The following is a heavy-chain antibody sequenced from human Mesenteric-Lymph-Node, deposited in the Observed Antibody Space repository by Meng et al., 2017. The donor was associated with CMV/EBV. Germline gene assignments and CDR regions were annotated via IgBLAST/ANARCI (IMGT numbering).Heavy chain of an antibody. V-gene: IGHV4-59*01. CDR1: GGFISSYY. J-gene: IGHJ4*02. Sequence: SETLSLTCTVSGGFISSYYWSWIRQPPGKGLEWIGYIYYSGSTNYNPSLKSRVTTSVDTSKNQFSLKLSSVTAADTVVYYCARGPESEGILDYFGYWGQGTLVTVSS. CDR3: ARGPESEGILDYFGY. D-gene: IGHD3-10*01. CDR2: IYYSGST.